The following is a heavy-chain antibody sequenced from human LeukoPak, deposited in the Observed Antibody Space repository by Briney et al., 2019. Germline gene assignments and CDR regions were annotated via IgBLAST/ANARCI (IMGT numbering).Heavy chain of an antibody. D-gene: IGHD4-17*01. CDR3: SKDTYERDGYGDHLRDFMDV. J-gene: IGHJ6*02. CDR2: ISHDGSFK. Sequence: GGSLRLSCAVSGFTFSNYGIHWVRQAPGKGLEWVAAISHDGSFKYYADSVRGRFTISRDNSKYTLSLHMNSLRAKDTAVYYCSKDTYERDGYGDHLRDFMDVWGQGTTVTVSS. CDR1: GFTFSNYG. V-gene: IGHV3-30*18.